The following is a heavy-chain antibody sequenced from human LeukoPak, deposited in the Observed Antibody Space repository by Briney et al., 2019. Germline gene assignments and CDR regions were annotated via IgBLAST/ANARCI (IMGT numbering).Heavy chain of an antibody. CDR1: GFTVSSNY. Sequence: PGGSLRLSCAASGFTVSSNYMSWVRQAPGKGLEWVSVIYSGGSTYYADSVKGRFTISRDNSKNTLYLQMNSLRAEDTAVYYCVRLSSSWYYFDYWGQGTLVTVSS. CDR3: VRLSSSWYYFDY. CDR2: IYSGGST. D-gene: IGHD6-13*01. V-gene: IGHV3-53*01. J-gene: IGHJ4*02.